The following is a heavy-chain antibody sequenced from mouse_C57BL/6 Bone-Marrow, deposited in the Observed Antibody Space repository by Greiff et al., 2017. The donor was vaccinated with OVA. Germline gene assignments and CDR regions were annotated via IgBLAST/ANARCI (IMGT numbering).Heavy chain of an antibody. J-gene: IGHJ2*01. CDR3: AREAYYGSSYYFDY. D-gene: IGHD1-1*01. V-gene: IGHV1-63*01. CDR2: MYPGGGYT. Sequence: QVQLKQSGAELVRPGTSVKMSCKASGYTFTNYWIGWAKQRPGHGLEWIGDMYPGGGYTNYNEKFKGKATLTADKSSSTAYMQFSSLTSEDSAIYYCAREAYYGSSYYFDYWGQGTTLTVSS. CDR1: GYTFTNYW.